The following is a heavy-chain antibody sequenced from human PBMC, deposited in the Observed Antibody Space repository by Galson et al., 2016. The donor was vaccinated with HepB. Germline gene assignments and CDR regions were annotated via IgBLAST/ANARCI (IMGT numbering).Heavy chain of an antibody. D-gene: IGHD3-10*01. CDR1: GFSTSSYW. CDR2: INGDGTGT. J-gene: IGHJ6*02. Sequence: SLRLSCAASGFSTSSYWMHWVRQAAGKGLMWVSRINGDGTGTSYADSVKGRFTISRDNAKNTLYLEMNSLRPEDTAVYYCARGPPLYYYGMDVWGHGTTVTVS. CDR3: ARGPPLYYYGMDV. V-gene: IGHV3-74*01.